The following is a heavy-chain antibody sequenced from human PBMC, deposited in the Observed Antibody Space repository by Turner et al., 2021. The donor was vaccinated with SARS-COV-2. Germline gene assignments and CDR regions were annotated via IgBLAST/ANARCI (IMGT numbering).Heavy chain of an antibody. CDR2: IWYDGSNK. CDR1: GVTFSSYG. V-gene: IGHV3-33*01. CDR3: ARARYGSGSFLGYYMDV. Sequence: QVQLVESGGGVVQTGRALRLSGGASGVTFSSYGMHWVRQVPGKGLEWVAVIWYDGSNKYYADSVKGRFTISRDNSKNTLYLQMSSLRAEDTAVYYCARARYGSGSFLGYYMDVWGKGTTVTVSS. D-gene: IGHD3-10*01. J-gene: IGHJ6*03.